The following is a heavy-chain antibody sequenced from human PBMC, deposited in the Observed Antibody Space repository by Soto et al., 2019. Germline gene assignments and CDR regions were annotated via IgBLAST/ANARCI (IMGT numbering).Heavy chain of an antibody. V-gene: IGHV3-33*06. Sequence: PGGSLRLSCAASGFTFSRYGMHWVRQAPGKGLEWVASIWYDGGNKYYADSVKGRFTVSRDNSKNTLYLQMNSLRVEDTAVFYCAKGRSSGWYLPSYWGQGTLVTVS. CDR3: AKGRSSGWYLPSY. J-gene: IGHJ4*02. CDR2: IWYDGGNK. CDR1: GFTFSRYG. D-gene: IGHD6-19*01.